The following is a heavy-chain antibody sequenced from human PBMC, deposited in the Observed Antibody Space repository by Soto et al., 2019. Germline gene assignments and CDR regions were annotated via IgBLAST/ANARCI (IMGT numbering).Heavy chain of an antibody. D-gene: IGHD3-9*01. V-gene: IGHV4-39*01. CDR2: IYYSGST. Sequence: QLQLQESGPGLVKPSETLSLTCTVSGGSISSSSYYWGWIHQPPGKGLEWIGSIYYSGSTYYNPSLKSRVTISVDTSKNQFSLKLSSVTAADTAVYYCARHTYYDILTGYFHTYYFDYWGQGTLVTVSS. CDR1: GGSISSSSYY. CDR3: ARHTYYDILTGYFHTYYFDY. J-gene: IGHJ4*02.